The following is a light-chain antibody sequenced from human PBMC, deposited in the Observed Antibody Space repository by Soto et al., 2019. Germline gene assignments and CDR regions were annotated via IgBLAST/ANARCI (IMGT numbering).Light chain of an antibody. CDR2: WAS. Sequence: QSVLSYSNNKNFLAWFQQKPGQPPKLLIYWASTRASGVPDRFSGTGCAPDSSLTIGSGLADDAPIQSRKQYHREPRTFGQGTRREIK. J-gene: IGKJ5*01. CDR1: QSVLSYSNNKNF. CDR3: KQYHREPRT. V-gene: IGKV4-1*01.